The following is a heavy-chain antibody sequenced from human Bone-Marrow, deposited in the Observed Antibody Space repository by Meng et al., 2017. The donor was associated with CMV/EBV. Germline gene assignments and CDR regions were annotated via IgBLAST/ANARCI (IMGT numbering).Heavy chain of an antibody. CDR3: AREGLGIAVAGSLSASEAGYYGMDV. Sequence: ASVKVSCKTSGYTFTDYFVHWVRQAPGQGLEWMGWINPNSGGTNYAQKFQGRVTMTRDTSISTAYMELSRLRSDDTAVYYCAREGLGIAVAGSLSASEAGYYGMDVWGQGTTVTVSS. V-gene: IGHV1-2*02. CDR1: GYTFTDYF. J-gene: IGHJ6*02. CDR2: INPNSGGT. D-gene: IGHD6-19*01.